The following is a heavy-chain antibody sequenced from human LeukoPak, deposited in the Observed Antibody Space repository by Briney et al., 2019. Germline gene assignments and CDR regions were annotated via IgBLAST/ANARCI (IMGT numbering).Heavy chain of an antibody. V-gene: IGHV3-21*01. CDR2: ISSSSSYI. J-gene: IGHJ3*02. CDR1: GFTFSTYN. Sequence: GGSLRLSCAASGFTFSTYNMNWVRQAPGKGLEWVSSISSSSSYIYYADSVKGRFTISRDNAKNSLYLQMNSLRAEDTAVYYCARDSSSWLLNAFDIWGQGTMVTVSS. D-gene: IGHD6-13*01. CDR3: ARDSSSWLLNAFDI.